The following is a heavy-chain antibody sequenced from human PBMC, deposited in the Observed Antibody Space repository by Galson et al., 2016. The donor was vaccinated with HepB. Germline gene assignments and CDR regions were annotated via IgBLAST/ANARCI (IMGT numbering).Heavy chain of an antibody. J-gene: IGHJ4*02. V-gene: IGHV5-51*01. CDR3: ARRKNYAPDY. CDR2: IYPGDSDT. CDR1: GYSFTTYW. D-gene: IGHD1-7*01. Sequence: QSGAEVKKPGESLKISCKASGYSFTTYWIGWVRQVPGKGLEWVGIIYPGDSDTRYSPSFQGQVTISADRSISTAFLQWSSLKASDTAMYYCARRKNYAPDYWGQGTLVTVSS.